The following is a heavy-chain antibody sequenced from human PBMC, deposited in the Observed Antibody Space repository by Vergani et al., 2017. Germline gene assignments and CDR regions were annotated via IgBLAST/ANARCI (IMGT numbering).Heavy chain of an antibody. Sequence: QVQLVQSGAEVKKPGASVKVSCKASGYTFTSYDINWVRQATGQGLEWMGWMNPNSGNTGYAQKFQGRVTITRNTSISTAYMELSSPRSEDTAVYYCARPGRSSSWYVNSAYYYYGMDVWGQGTTVTVSS. CDR1: GYTFTSYD. D-gene: IGHD6-13*01. CDR2: MNPNSGNT. V-gene: IGHV1-8*03. CDR3: ARPGRSSSWYVNSAYYYYGMDV. J-gene: IGHJ6*02.